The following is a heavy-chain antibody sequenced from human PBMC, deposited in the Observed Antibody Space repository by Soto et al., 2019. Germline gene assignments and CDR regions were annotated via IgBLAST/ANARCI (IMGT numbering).Heavy chain of an antibody. CDR2: IRGEGGNK. Sequence: GRSLRLSCEASGITFSVYAVYWVRQAPGKGLEGVALIRGEGGNKYYADSVKGRFTISRDNSKNTLYLQMNSLRAEDTAVYYCAKDRGYSYGYFDYWGQGTLVTVSS. CDR1: GITFSVYA. V-gene: IGHV3-23*01. CDR3: AKDRGYSYGYFDY. D-gene: IGHD5-18*01. J-gene: IGHJ4*02.